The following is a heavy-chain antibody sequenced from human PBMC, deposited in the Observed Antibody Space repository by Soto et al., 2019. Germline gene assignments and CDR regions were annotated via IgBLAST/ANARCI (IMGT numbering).Heavy chain of an antibody. CDR3: VRENYYYGMDV. CDR1: GFTVSSNY. CDR2: IYSGGST. V-gene: IGHV3-53*01. J-gene: IGHJ6*02. Sequence: GGSLRLSCAASGFTVSSNYMSWVRQAPGRGLEWVSVIYSGGSTYYADSVKGRFTTSRDNSKNTLYLQMNSLRVEDTAMYYCVRENYYYGMDVWGQGTAVTVSS.